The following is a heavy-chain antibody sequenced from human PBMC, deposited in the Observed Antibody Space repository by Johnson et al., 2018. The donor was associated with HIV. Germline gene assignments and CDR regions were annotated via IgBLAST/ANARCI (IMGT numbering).Heavy chain of an antibody. CDR1: GFTFDDYD. Sequence: VQLVESGGGVVRPGGSLRLSCAASGFTFDDYDMYWVRQAPGKGLEWVSAINWNGGSTGYADSVKGRFTISRDNAKNSLYLQMNSLRAEDEALYYCAVLCSGCADAFDMWGQGTMVTVS. CDR2: INWNGGST. CDR3: AVLCSGCADAFDM. J-gene: IGHJ3*02. V-gene: IGHV3-20*04. D-gene: IGHD3-10*01.